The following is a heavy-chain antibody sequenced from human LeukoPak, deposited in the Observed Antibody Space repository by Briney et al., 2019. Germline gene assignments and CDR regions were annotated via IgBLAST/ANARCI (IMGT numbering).Heavy chain of an antibody. Sequence: PSETLSLTCTVSGGSITSYFWTWIRQPPGKGLEWIGYIYHSGTTNYNPSLKSRVSISADTSKNQFSLKLSSVTAADTAVYYCAQKAPYSPGYSQHWGQGTLVTVPS. V-gene: IGHV4-59*01. CDR1: GGSITSYF. CDR3: AQKAPYSPGYSQH. J-gene: IGHJ1*01. D-gene: IGHD2-15*01. CDR2: IYHSGTT.